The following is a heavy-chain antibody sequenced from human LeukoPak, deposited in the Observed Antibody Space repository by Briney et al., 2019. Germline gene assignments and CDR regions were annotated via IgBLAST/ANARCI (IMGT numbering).Heavy chain of an antibody. CDR3: ARSEGAYDILTGYHYYYYGMDV. J-gene: IGHJ6*04. CDR1: GYTFTGYY. D-gene: IGHD3-9*01. V-gene: IGHV1-2*04. Sequence: GASLKVSCKASGYTFTGYYMHWVRQAPGQGLECMVCINSNSGGTNYAQKFRGWVTMTRDTSISTAYMELSRLRSDDTAVYYFARSEGAYDILTGYHYYYYGMDVWGKGTTVTVSS. CDR2: INSNSGGT.